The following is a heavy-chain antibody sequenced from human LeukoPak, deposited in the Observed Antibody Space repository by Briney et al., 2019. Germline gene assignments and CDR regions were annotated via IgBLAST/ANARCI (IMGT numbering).Heavy chain of an antibody. CDR1: GYTFTSYG. CDR2: ISAYNGNT. D-gene: IGHD3-22*01. CDR3: AREKGYYDSSGYYFAGDWFDP. V-gene: IGHV1-18*01. Sequence: ASVKVSCKASGYTFTSYGISWVRQAPGQGLEWMGWISAYNGNTNYAQKLQGRVTMTTDTSTSTAYMELRSLRSDDTAVYYCAREKGYYDSSGYYFAGDWFDPWGQGTLVTASS. J-gene: IGHJ5*02.